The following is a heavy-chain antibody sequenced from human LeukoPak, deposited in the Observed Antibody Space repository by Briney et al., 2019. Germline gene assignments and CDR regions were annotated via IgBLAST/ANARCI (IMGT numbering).Heavy chain of an antibody. CDR3: AKGWFTLGLFDY. D-gene: IGHD2-15*01. CDR2: VSGSGGGT. J-gene: IGHJ4*02. Sequence: GGSLRLSCAASGFTFSSYAMSWVRQAPGKGLEWVSAVSGSGGGTYYADSVKGRFTISRDNSKNTLYLQMNSLRAEDTAVYYCAKGWFTLGLFDYWGQGTLVTVSS. V-gene: IGHV3-23*01. CDR1: GFTFSSYA.